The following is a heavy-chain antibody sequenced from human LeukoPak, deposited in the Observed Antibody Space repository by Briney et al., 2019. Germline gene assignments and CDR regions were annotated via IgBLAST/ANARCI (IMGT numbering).Heavy chain of an antibody. D-gene: IGHD4-17*01. CDR3: ASARTTRGFDC. J-gene: IGHJ4*02. CDR2: IWYDGSNK. V-gene: IGHV3-33*01. Sequence: GRSLRLSCAASGFTFNSYGIHWVRQAPGKGLEWVAFIWYDGSNKYYADSVKGRFTISRDNSKNTLYLQMNSLRAEDTAVYYCASARTTRGFDCWGQGTLVTVSS. CDR1: GFTFNSYG.